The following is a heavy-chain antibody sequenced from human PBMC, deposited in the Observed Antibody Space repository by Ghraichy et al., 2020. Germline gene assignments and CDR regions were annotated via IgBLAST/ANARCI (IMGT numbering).Heavy chain of an antibody. D-gene: IGHD3-3*01. J-gene: IGHJ6*02. CDR3: ARGFGVVRFYYFYGLDV. CDR2: ISVSGRNT. Sequence: GGSLRLSCAASGLTFSNYNMNWVRQAPGKGLEWVSSISVSGRNTFYADSVKGRFTISRDNAKNSLYLQMNSLRAEDTAVYLCARGFGVVRFYYFYGLDVWGQGTTVTVSS. V-gene: IGHV3-21*01. CDR1: GLTFSNYN.